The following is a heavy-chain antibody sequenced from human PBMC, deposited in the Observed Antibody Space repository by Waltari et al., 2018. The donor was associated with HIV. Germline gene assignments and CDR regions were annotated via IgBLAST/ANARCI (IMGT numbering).Heavy chain of an antibody. CDR2: SSVYNGNT. D-gene: IGHD3-9*01. CDR3: ARDRADDILTGPLGP. V-gene: IGHV1-18*01. J-gene: IGHJ5*02. CDR1: AYIFNSNYG. Sequence: QVQLVQSGAEVKKPGASVKVSCKASAYIFNSNYGITWVRQAPGQGLEWMGWSSVYNGNTNYAQKLQSRITMTTDTSTRTTYMELRSLRSYDTAVYYGARDRADDILTGPLGPWGQGTLVTVSS.